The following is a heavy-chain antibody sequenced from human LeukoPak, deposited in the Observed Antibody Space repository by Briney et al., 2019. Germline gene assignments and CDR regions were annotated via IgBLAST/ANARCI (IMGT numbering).Heavy chain of an antibody. Sequence: SETLSLTCTVYGGSFSGNYWSWIRQPPGKGLEWIGEINHSGSTNYTPSLKSRVTILLHTSRNQFSLELSSVTAADTAAYYCARGGRGIPAVRRCKSGNWFDPWGQGTLVTVSS. CDR1: GGSFSGNY. CDR2: INHSGST. D-gene: IGHD2-2*01. V-gene: IGHV4-34*01. J-gene: IGHJ5*02. CDR3: ARGGRGIPAVRRCKSGNWFDP.